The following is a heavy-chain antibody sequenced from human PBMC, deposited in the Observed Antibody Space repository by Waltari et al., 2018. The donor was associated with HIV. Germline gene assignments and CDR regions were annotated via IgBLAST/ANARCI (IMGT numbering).Heavy chain of an antibody. CDR1: GFTFSSYW. CDR3: ASGYSSSWRSDYYYYGMDV. Sequence: EVQLVESGGGLVQPGGSLRLSCAASGFTFSSYWMHWLRQAPGKGLVWVSRINSDGGSTSYADSVKGRLTISRDNAKNTLYLQMNSLRAEDTAVYYCASGYSSSWRSDYYYYGMDVWGQGTTVTVSS. V-gene: IGHV3-74*01. CDR2: INSDGGST. J-gene: IGHJ6*02. D-gene: IGHD6-13*01.